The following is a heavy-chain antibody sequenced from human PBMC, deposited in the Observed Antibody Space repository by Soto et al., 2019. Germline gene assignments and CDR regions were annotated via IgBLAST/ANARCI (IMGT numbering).Heavy chain of an antibody. D-gene: IGHD3-3*01. CDR1: GFTFGDYA. V-gene: IGHV3-9*01. J-gene: IGHJ4*02. CDR3: AKEMTIFGVVPKHAFDY. CDR2: ISWNSGKI. Sequence: EVQLVESGGGLVQPGRSLRLSCAASGFTFGDYAMHWVRQVPGKGLEWVSSISWNSGKIAYADSVKGRFTISSDDAKSSLYLQMNSLRTEDTALYYCAKEMTIFGVVPKHAFDYWGQGTLVTVSS.